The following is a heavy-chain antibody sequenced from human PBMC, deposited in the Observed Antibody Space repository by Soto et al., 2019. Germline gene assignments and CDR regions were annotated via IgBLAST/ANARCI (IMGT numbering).Heavy chain of an antibody. Sequence: GRSLRLSCAASGFTLSSYAMSWVRQAPGKGLEWVSAISGSGNRTFHADSVKGRFTISRDNAKNALYLQMNSLRDEDTAVYYCAREMVGGYFDYWGQGNLVAVSS. CDR3: AREMVGGYFDY. D-gene: IGHD1-26*01. V-gene: IGHV3-23*01. CDR2: ISGSGNRT. J-gene: IGHJ4*02. CDR1: GFTLSSYA.